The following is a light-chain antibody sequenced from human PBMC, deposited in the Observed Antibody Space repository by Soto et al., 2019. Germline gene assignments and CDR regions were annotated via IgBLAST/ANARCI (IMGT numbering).Light chain of an antibody. CDR3: QQYGSSGT. CDR1: KSISNN. Sequence: EIVMTQSPATLSVSPGERATLSCRARKSISNNLAWYQHKPGQAPRLLIYGASNRATGIPDRFSGSGSGTDFTLTISRLEPEDFAVYYCQQYGSSGTFGQGTKVDIK. J-gene: IGKJ1*01. CDR2: GAS. V-gene: IGKV3-20*01.